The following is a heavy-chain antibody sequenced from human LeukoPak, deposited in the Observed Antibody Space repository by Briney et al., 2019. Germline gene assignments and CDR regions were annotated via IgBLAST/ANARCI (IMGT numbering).Heavy chain of an antibody. CDR1: GGSISSYY. J-gene: IGHJ6*02. CDR2: IYTSGST. Sequence: SETLSLTCTVSGGSISSYYWSWIRQPAGKGLEWIGRIYTSGSTNYNPSLKSRVTMSVDTSKNQFSLKLSSVTAADTAVYYCARDRAGEYCSSTSCYFYYYYGMDVWGQGTLVTVSS. V-gene: IGHV4-4*07. D-gene: IGHD2-2*01. CDR3: ARDRAGEYCSSTSCYFYYYYGMDV.